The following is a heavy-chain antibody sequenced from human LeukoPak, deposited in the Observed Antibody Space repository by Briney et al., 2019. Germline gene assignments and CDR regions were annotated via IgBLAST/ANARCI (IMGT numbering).Heavy chain of an antibody. CDR1: GGSISNYY. D-gene: IGHD3-16*01. CDR3: ATYTAYQGDF. Sequence: ASETLSLTCTVSGGSISNYYWSWIRQPAGKGLEWIGHIHTSGITNFNPSLKSRATMSIDTSKNQFSLKLSSVTAADTAIYYCATYTAYQGDFWGQGTLVTVSS. V-gene: IGHV4-4*07. J-gene: IGHJ4*02. CDR2: IHTSGIT.